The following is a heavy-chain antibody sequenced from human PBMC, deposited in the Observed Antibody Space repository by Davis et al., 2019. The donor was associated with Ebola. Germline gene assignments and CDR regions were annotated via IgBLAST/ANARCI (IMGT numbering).Heavy chain of an antibody. Sequence: GESLKISCAASGFTVSSYYMSWVRQAPGKGLEWVSVIYSGGSTYYADSVKGRFTISRDNSKNTLYLQMNSLRAEDTAAYYCARASYGSESPYYFDYWGQGTLVTVSS. CDR2: IYSGGST. D-gene: IGHD3-10*01. CDR3: ARASYGSESPYYFDY. CDR1: GFTVSSYY. V-gene: IGHV3-53*01. J-gene: IGHJ4*02.